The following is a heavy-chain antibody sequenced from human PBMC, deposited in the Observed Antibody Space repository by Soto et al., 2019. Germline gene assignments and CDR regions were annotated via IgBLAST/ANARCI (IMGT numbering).Heavy chain of an antibody. Sequence: ASVKVSCKASGYTFASYGISWVRQAPGQGLGWMGWTSAYNGNTNYAQKLQGRVTMTTDTSTSTAYMELRSLRSDDTAVYYCARETYYYGSGSYEVIYYGMDVWGQGTTVNVSS. CDR2: TSAYNGNT. J-gene: IGHJ6*02. CDR1: GYTFASYG. D-gene: IGHD3-10*01. CDR3: ARETYYYGSGSYEVIYYGMDV. V-gene: IGHV1-18*01.